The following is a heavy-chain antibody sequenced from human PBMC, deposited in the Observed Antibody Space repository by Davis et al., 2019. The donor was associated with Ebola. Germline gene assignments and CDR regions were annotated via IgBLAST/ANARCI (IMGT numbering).Heavy chain of an antibody. CDR3: ARGVSDYYGSGSYFREPYYYYYYMDV. CDR2: ISAYNGNT. J-gene: IGHJ6*03. CDR1: GYTFTGYY. V-gene: IGHV1-18*04. D-gene: IGHD3-10*01. Sequence: ASVKVSCKASGYTFTGYYMHWVRQAPGQGLEWMGWISAYNGNTNYAQKLQGRVTMTTDTSTSTAYMELRSLRSDDTAVYYCARGVSDYYGSGSYFREPYYYYYYMDVWGKGTTVTVSS.